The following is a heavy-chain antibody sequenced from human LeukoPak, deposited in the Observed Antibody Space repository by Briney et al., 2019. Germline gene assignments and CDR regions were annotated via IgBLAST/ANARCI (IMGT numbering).Heavy chain of an antibody. J-gene: IGHJ4*02. D-gene: IGHD6-13*01. CDR2: INHSGST. Sequence: SETLSLTCAVYGGSFSGYYWSWIRQPPGKGLEWIGEINHSGSTNYNPSLKSRVTISVDTSKNQFSLKLSSVTAADTAVYYCARRYSSSWPLDYRGQGTLVTVSS. CDR3: ARRYSSSWPLDY. V-gene: IGHV4-34*01. CDR1: GGSFSGYY.